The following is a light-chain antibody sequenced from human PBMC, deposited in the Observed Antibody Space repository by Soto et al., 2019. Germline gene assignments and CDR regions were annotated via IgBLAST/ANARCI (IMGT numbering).Light chain of an antibody. CDR2: DAS. V-gene: IGKV3-11*01. CDR3: QQRSHWPPFT. J-gene: IGKJ3*01. Sequence: EIVLTQSPATVSLSPGDRATLSCRASQSISNFLAWYQQKPGQAPRLLVYDASVRATGIPDRFSGSGSGTDFTLTISRVEPEDFAMYYCQQRSHWPPFTFGPGTKVDLK. CDR1: QSISNF.